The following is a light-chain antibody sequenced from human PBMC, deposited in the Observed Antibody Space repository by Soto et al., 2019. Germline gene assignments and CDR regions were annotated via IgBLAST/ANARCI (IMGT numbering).Light chain of an antibody. CDR3: CSYAGSSSFRVL. CDR1: SSDVGTYKY. J-gene: IGLJ2*01. CDR2: DVT. V-gene: IGLV2-11*01. Sequence: QSALTQPASVSGSPGQSITISCTGTSSDVGTYKYVSWYQQHPGKAPKLIIYDVTKRPSGVPDRFSGSKSGNTASLIISGLQAADEAEYYCCCCSYAGSSSFRVLFGGGTQLTVL.